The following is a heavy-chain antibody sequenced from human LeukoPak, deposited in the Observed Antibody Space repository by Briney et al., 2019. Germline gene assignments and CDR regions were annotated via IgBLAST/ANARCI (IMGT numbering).Heavy chain of an antibody. V-gene: IGHV1-69*05. CDR2: IIPIFGTA. J-gene: IGHJ4*02. Sequence: GSSVKVSCKASGGTFSSYAISWVRQAPGQGLEWMGGIIPIFGTANYAQKFQGRATITTDESTSTAYMELSSLRSEDTAVYYCARRFGMATTGYYFDYWGQGTLVTVSS. CDR1: GGTFSSYA. D-gene: IGHD5-24*01. CDR3: ARRFGMATTGYYFDY.